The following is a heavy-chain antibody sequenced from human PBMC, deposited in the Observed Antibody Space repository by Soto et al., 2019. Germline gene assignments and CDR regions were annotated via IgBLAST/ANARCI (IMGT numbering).Heavy chain of an antibody. CDR3: ARVLRGFSLESYHYCYG. CDR2: IWYDGSNK. CDR1: G. V-gene: IGHV3-33*01. J-gene: IGHJ6*01. D-gene: IGHD2-15*01. Sequence: GFHLVRLAPVKRLEWVAVIWYDGSNKYYADSVKGRCTISRDNSKHTLYLQMNSLRAEDTAVYYCARVLRGFSLESYHYCYG.